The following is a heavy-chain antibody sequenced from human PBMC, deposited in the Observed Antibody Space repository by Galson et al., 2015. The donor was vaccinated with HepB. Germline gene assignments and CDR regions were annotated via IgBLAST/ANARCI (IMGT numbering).Heavy chain of an antibody. D-gene: IGHD4-23*01. CDR1: GYTLTELS. Sequence: SVKVSCKVSGYTLTELSMHWVRQAPGKGLEWMGGFDPEDGETIYAQKFQGRVTMTEDTSTDTAYMELSSLRSEDTAVYYCATDSWEYGGNSGGWAFDIWGQRTMVTVSS. V-gene: IGHV1-24*01. CDR2: FDPEDGET. CDR3: ATDSWEYGGNSGGWAFDI. J-gene: IGHJ3*02.